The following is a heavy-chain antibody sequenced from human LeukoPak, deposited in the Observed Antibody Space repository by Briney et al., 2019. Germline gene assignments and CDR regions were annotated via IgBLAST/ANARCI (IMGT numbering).Heavy chain of an antibody. V-gene: IGHV3-7*01. CDR1: AFSLSAYN. CDR3: TRGSSYCGGDCYAH. CDR2: IKQDGSEE. J-gene: IGHJ4*02. Sequence: GGSRRLSCAASAFSLSAYNMNWVRQAPGKGLEWVANIKQDGSEEYYVDSVKGRFTISRDNAKNSLYLQMNSLRAEDTAVYYCTRGSSYCGGDCYAHWGPGILVTVSS. D-gene: IGHD2-21*01.